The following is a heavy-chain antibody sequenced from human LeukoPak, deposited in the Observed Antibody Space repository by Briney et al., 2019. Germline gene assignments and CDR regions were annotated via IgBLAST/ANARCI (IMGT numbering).Heavy chain of an antibody. CDR3: AKVFGYCSSTSCYIQLYYFDY. V-gene: IGHV3-23*01. J-gene: IGHJ4*02. Sequence: TGGTLILSCAATGFTLSSSAMSWVRPAPGKGLEWVSAISGSGGSTYYTVPVNGRFTISRDNSKTTLYLQMNSLRAGDTAVYYCAKVFGYCSSTSCYIQLYYFDYWGEGTLVTVSS. D-gene: IGHD2-2*02. CDR2: ISGSGGST. CDR1: GFTLSSSA.